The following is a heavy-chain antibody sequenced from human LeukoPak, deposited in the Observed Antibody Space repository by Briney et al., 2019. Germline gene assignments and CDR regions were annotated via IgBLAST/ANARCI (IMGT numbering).Heavy chain of an antibody. D-gene: IGHD6-19*01. Sequence: GGSLRLSCAASGVTFSTDWMNWGRQAPGEGLEWAASIKEDGSEKAYVESVKGGFTISRDNAKNSLCLQMNSLRAADTPVYYCARRRPPNSSGWYGGNWFDPCGQGTLVTV. CDR1: GVTFSTDW. J-gene: IGHJ5*02. V-gene: IGHV3-7*01. CDR3: ARRRPPNSSGWYGGNWFDP. CDR2: IKEDGSEK.